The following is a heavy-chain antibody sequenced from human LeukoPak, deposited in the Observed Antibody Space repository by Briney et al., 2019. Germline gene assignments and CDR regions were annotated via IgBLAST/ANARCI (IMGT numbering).Heavy chain of an antibody. J-gene: IGHJ4*02. D-gene: IGHD2-2*03. CDR3: ARTAPMDIVVVPAAPPHFDY. Sequence: ASVKVSCKASGYTFTNYAMNWVRQAPGQGLEWMGWINTNTGNPTYAQGFTGRFVFSLDTSVSTAYLQISSLKAEDTAVYYCARTAPMDIVVVPAAPPHFDYWGQGTLVTVSS. CDR1: GYTFTNYA. CDR2: INTNTGNP. V-gene: IGHV7-4-1*02.